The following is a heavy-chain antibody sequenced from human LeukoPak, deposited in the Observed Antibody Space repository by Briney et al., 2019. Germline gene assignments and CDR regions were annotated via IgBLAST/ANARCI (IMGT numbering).Heavy chain of an antibody. CDR3: ASTMVRGVFDY. J-gene: IGHJ4*02. D-gene: IGHD3-10*01. CDR2: ISTGSSAM. CDR1: GFSFSNYS. V-gene: IGHV3-21*05. Sequence: GGSLRLSCAASGFSFSNYSMNWVRQAPGKGLEWVSYISTGSSAMYYADSVKGRFTISRDDAKNSLYLQMNSLRAEDTAVYYCASTMVRGVFDYWGQGTLVTVSS.